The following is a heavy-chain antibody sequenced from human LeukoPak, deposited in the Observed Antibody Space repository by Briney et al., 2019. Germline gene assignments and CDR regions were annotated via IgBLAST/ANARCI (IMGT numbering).Heavy chain of an antibody. V-gene: IGHV3-7*01. CDR3: ARVFAGEPYDSSGYFPD. CDR1: GFTFSSYW. Sequence: PGGSLRLSCAASGFTFSSYWISRVRQAPGKGLEWVANIKQDGSEKYYVDSVKGRFTISRENAKNSLYLQMNSLRAEDTAVYYCARVFAGEPYDSSGYFPDWGQGTLVTVSS. J-gene: IGHJ4*02. D-gene: IGHD3-22*01. CDR2: IKQDGSEK.